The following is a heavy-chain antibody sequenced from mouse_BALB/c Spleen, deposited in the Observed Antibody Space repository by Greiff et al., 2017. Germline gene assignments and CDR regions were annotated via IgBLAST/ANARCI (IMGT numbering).Heavy chain of an antibody. CDR3: AREPTLGAMDY. CDR1: GFTFSSYG. CDR2: INSNGGST. J-gene: IGHJ4*01. D-gene: IGHD4-1*01. Sequence: EVHLVESGGGLVQPGGSLKLSCAASGFTFSSYGMSWVRQTPDKRLELVATINSNGGSTYYPDSVKGRFTISRDNAKNTLYLQMSSLKSEDTAMYYCAREPTLGAMDYWGQGTSVTVSS. V-gene: IGHV5-6-3*01.